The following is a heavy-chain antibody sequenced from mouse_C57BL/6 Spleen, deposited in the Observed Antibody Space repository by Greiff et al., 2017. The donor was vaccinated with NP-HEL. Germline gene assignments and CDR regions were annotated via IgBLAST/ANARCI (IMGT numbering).Heavy chain of an antibody. J-gene: IGHJ2*01. V-gene: IGHV1-76*01. Sequence: VQLQQSGAELVRPGASVKLSCKASGYTFTDYYINWVKQRPGQGLEWIARIYPGSGNTNYNEKFKGKATLTAEKSSSTAYMQLRSLTSEDSAVYFCTRERIYWDDWGKGTTLTVSS. CDR3: TRERIYWDD. CDR2: IYPGSGNT. CDR1: GYTFTDYY.